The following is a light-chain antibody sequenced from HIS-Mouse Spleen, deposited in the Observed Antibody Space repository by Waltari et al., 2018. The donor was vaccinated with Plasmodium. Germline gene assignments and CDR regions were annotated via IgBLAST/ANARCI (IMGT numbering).Light chain of an antibody. CDR1: SSDVGRYNL. CDR3: CSYAGSSTNWV. V-gene: IGLV2-23*01. CDR2: EGS. Sequence: QSALTQPASVSGSPGQSITISCTGTSSDVGRYNLVSWYQQHPGKAPNLMIYEGSKWPSGVSNRFSGSKSGNTASLTISGLQAEDEADYYCCSYAGSSTNWVFGGGTKLTVL. J-gene: IGLJ3*02.